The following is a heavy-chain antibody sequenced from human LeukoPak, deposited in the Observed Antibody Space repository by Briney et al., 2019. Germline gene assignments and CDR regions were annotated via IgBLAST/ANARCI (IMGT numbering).Heavy chain of an antibody. V-gene: IGHV5-51*01. D-gene: IGHD3-22*01. Sequence: REESLKISCKGSGYSFTSYWIGWVRQMPGKGLEWMGIIYPGDSDTRYSPSFQGQVTISADKSISTAYLQWSSLKASDTAMYYCASGDSSGYYSDAFDIWGQGTMVTVSS. CDR1: GYSFTSYW. CDR3: ASGDSSGYYSDAFDI. CDR2: IYPGDSDT. J-gene: IGHJ3*02.